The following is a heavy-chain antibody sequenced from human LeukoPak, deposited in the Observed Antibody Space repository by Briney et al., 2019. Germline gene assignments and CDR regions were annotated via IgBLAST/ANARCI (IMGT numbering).Heavy chain of an antibody. CDR3: ARVYYSYVQSIDY. V-gene: IGHV3-74*01. D-gene: IGHD5-18*01. Sequence: PGGSLRLSCAASGFTFSSYWMHWVRQAPGKGLEWVSRINSDGSSTSYADSVKGRFTISRDNAKNTLYLQMNSLRAEDTAVYYCARVYYSYVQSIDYWGQGTLVTVSS. J-gene: IGHJ4*02. CDR2: INSDGSST. CDR1: GFTFSSYW.